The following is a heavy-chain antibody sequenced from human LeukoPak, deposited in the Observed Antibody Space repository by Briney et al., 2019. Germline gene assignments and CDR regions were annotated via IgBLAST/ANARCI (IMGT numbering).Heavy chain of an antibody. J-gene: IGHJ6*02. CDR1: GFTFSRNG. V-gene: IGHV3-33*01. CDR2: IWYDGSNK. CDR3: ASGRLNYFYAMDI. Sequence: GGSLRLSCVASGFTFSRNGMHWVRQAPGKGLEWVAVIWYDGSNKYYADSVKGRFTISRDNSKNTLYLQVNSPRAEDTAVYYCASGRLNYFYAMDIWGQGTTVTVSS.